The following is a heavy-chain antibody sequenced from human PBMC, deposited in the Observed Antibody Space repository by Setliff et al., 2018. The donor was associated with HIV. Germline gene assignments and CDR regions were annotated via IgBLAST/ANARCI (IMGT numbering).Heavy chain of an antibody. J-gene: IGHJ5*02. CDR2: ISPYNGNT. Sequence: RASVKVSCKASGYSFTSYGINWVRQAPGQGLEWMGWISPYNGNTDYAQNFQGRVTMTTDTSTSTVYMELRSLISDDTAVYYCARGVLITFGYQNWFGPWGQGTLVTVSS. CDR3: ARGVLITFGYQNWFGP. V-gene: IGHV1-18*01. D-gene: IGHD3-16*01. CDR1: GYSFTSYG.